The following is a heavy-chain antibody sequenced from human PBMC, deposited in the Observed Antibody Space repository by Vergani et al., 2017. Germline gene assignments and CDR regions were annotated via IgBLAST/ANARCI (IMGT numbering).Heavy chain of an antibody. CDR2: INHSGST. CDR3: ARAVRYCSSTSCYFNYYYYMDV. Sequence: QVQLQQWGAGLLKPSETLSLTCAVYGGSFSGYYWSWTRQPPGKGLEWIGEINHSGSTNYNPSLKSRVTISVDTSKNQFSLKLSSVTAADTAVYYCARAVRYCSSTSCYFNYYYYMDVGGKGTTVTVSS. D-gene: IGHD2-2*01. J-gene: IGHJ6*03. CDR1: GGSFSGYY. V-gene: IGHV4-34*01.